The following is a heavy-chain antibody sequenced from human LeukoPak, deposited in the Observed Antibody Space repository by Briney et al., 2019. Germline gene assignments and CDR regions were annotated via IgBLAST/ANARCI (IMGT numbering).Heavy chain of an antibody. D-gene: IGHD3-3*01. V-gene: IGHV1-46*01. CDR2: INPSGGST. Sequence: ASVKVSCKASGGTFSSYAISWVRQAPGQGLEWMGIINPSGGSTSYAQKFQGRVTMTRDMSTSTVYMELSSLRSEDTAVYYCARSITIFGVVSYAFDIWGQGTMVTVSS. CDR1: GGTFSSYA. CDR3: ARSITIFGVVSYAFDI. J-gene: IGHJ3*02.